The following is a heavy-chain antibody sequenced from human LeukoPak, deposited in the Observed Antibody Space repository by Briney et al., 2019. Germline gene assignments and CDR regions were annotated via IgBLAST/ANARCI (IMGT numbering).Heavy chain of an antibody. CDR3: AKVGSSWEYWFDP. J-gene: IGHJ5*02. CDR2: ISYDGSNK. Sequence: GGSLRLSCAASGXTFSSYGMHWVRQAPGKGLEWVAVISYDGSNKYYADSVEGRFTISRDNSKNTLYLQMNSLRAEDTAVYYCAKVGSSWEYWFDPWGQGTLVTVSS. D-gene: IGHD6-13*01. V-gene: IGHV3-30*18. CDR1: GXTFSSYG.